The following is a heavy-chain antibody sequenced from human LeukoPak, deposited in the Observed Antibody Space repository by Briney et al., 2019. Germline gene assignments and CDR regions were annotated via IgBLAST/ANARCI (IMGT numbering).Heavy chain of an antibody. CDR2: IYYSGST. CDR3: ARGSVYYGSGSYRY. V-gene: IGHV4-59*12. D-gene: IGHD3-10*01. CDR1: GGSISGYY. J-gene: IGHJ4*02. Sequence: SETLSLTCTVSGGSISGYYWSWIRQPPGKGLEWIGYIYYSGSTNYNPSLKSRVTISVDTSKNQFSLKLSSVTAADTAVYYCARGSVYYGSGSYRYWGQGTLVTVSS.